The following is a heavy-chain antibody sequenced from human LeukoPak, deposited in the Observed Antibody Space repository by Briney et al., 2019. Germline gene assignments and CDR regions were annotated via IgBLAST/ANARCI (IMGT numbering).Heavy chain of an antibody. CDR2: IYTSGST. CDR1: GGSISSYY. D-gene: IGHD4-23*01. V-gene: IGHV4-4*07. J-gene: IGHJ6*03. CDR3: ARDAYGGNSDYYYYMDV. Sequence: SETLSLTCTVSGGSISSYYWSWIRQPAGKGLEWIGRIYTSGSTNYNPSLKSRVTISVDTSKNQFSLKLSSVTAADTAVYYCARDAYGGNSDYYYYMDVWGKGTTVTISS.